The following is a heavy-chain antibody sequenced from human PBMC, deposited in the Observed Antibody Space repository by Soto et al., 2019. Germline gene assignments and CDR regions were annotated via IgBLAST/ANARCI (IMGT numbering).Heavy chain of an antibody. D-gene: IGHD6-13*01. CDR2: IRSKAYGGTT. Sequence: GGSLRLSCTASGFTFGDYAMSWFRQAPGKGLEWVGFIRSKAYGGTTEYAASVKGRFTISRDDSKSIAYLQMNSLRAEDTAVYYCAKEPQYSSSWLIEYFQHWGQGTLVTVSS. CDR1: GFTFGDYA. CDR3: AKEPQYSSSWLIEYFQH. V-gene: IGHV3-49*03. J-gene: IGHJ1*01.